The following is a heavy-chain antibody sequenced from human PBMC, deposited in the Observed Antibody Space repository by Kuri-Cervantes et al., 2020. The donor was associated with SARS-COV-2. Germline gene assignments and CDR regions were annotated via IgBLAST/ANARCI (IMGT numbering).Heavy chain of an antibody. V-gene: IGHV1-18*04. Sequence: ASVKVSCKASGYTFTGYYMHWVRQAPGQGLEWMGWISAYNGNTNYAQKLQGRVTMTTDTSTSTAYMELRSLRSDDTAVYYCARDQGIAPDCVFDYWGQGTLVTVSS. CDR3: ARDQGIAPDCVFDY. D-gene: IGHD6-13*01. J-gene: IGHJ4*02. CDR2: ISAYNGNT. CDR1: GYTFTGYY.